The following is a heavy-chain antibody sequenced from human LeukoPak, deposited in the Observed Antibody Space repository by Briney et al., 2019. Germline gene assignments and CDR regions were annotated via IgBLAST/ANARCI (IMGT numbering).Heavy chain of an antibody. J-gene: IGHJ4*02. CDR3: AKDTYSAKISLWGD. V-gene: IGHV3-23*01. CDR2: ISGSGGST. D-gene: IGHD3-16*01. CDR1: GFTFSSYA. Sequence: GGSLRLSCAASGFTFSSYAMSWVRQAPGKGLEWVSAISGSGGSTYYADSVKGRFTISRNNSKNTLYLQMNSLRAEDTAVFYCAKDTYSAKISLWGDWGQGTLVTASS.